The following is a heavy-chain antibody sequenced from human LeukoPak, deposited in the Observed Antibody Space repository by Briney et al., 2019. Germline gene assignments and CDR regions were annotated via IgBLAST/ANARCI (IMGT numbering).Heavy chain of an antibody. J-gene: IGHJ4*02. CDR2: ISYDGSNK. V-gene: IGHV3-30*03. CDR1: GFTFSSYG. Sequence: GGSLRLSCAASGFTFSSYGMHWVRQAPGKGLEWVAVISYDGSNKYYADSVKGRFTISRDNSKNTLYLQMNSLRAEDTAVNYCARDRAYGYSTVWDFDYWGQGTLVTVSS. D-gene: IGHD6-19*01. CDR3: ARDRAYGYSTVWDFDY.